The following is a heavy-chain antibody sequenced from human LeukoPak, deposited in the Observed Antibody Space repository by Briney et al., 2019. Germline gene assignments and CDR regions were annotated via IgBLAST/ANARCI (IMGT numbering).Heavy chain of an antibody. V-gene: IGHV4-59*08. J-gene: IGHJ5*02. CDR3: AGHQRLAWFDT. CDR2: MYDSERT. D-gene: IGHD6-25*01. CDR1: GVSMSSHY. Sequence: PSETLSLTCSVPGVSMSSHYWSWLRQPPGKGLEWIGYMYDSERTKDNPSLKSRITLSADTSKNQFSLRLSSVTAADTALYYCAGHQRLAWFDTWGQGTLVTVSS.